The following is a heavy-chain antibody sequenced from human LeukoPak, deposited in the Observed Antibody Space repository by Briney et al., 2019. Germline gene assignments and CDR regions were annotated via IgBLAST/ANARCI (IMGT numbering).Heavy chain of an antibody. CDR1: GYTFSDYY. D-gene: IGHD6-25*01. V-gene: IGHV1-46*01. CDR2: INPSGGST. J-gene: IGHJ4*02. CDR3: ARGPSGPFDY. Sequence: GASVKASCKASGYTFSDYYIHWVRQAPGQGLEWMGFINPSGGSTSYAQKFQGRVTMTRDTSISTAYMELSRLRSDDTAVYYCARGPSGPFDYWGQGTLVTVSS.